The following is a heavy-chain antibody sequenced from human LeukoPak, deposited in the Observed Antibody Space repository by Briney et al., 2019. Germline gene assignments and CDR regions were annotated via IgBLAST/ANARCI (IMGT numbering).Heavy chain of an antibody. D-gene: IGHD2-8*01. CDR1: GFSFSSHA. CDR3: ARVPAGLVYAPTDY. J-gene: IGHJ4*02. V-gene: IGHV3-33*01. CDR2: IWFDGSNK. Sequence: PGGSLRLSCAASGFSFSSHAMHWVRQAPGKGLEWVAVIWFDGSNKYYADIVKGRFTISRDDSKNTLYLQMDSLRAEDTALYYCARVPAGLVYAPTDYWGQGTLVTVSS.